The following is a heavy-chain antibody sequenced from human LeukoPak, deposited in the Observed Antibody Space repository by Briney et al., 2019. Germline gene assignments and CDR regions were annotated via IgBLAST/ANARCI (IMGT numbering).Heavy chain of an antibody. D-gene: IGHD2-2*02. V-gene: IGHV3-21*01. CDR2: ISSSSSYI. CDR3: AKTQYPATAIGRGNWFDP. Sequence: KAGGSLRLSCAASGFTFSSYSMNWVRQAPGKGLEWVSSISSSSSYIYYADSVKGRFTISRDNAKNSLYLQMNSLRAEDTAVYYCAKTQYPATAIGRGNWFDPWGQGTLVTVSS. CDR1: GFTFSSYS. J-gene: IGHJ5*02.